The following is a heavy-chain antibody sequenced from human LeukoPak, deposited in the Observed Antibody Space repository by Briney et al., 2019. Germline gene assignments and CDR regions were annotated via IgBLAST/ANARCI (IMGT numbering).Heavy chain of an antibody. CDR3: ARDTQYNSDSSDYGGTNFDY. CDR2: ISGSGGST. D-gene: IGHD3-22*01. CDR1: GFTFSRYA. Sequence: GGSLRLSCAASGFTFSRYAMSWVRQAPGKGLEWVSAISGSGGSTYYADSVKGRFTISRDNAKNTLYLQMNSLRAEDTAMYYCARDTQYNSDSSDYGGTNFDYWGQGTLVTVSS. J-gene: IGHJ4*02. V-gene: IGHV3-23*01.